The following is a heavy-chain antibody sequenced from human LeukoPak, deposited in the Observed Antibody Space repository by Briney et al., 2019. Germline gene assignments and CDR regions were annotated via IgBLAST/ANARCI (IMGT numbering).Heavy chain of an antibody. Sequence: SETLSLTCTVSGGSISSGDYYWSWIRQPPGKGLEWIGYIYYSGSTYYNPSLKSRVTISVDTSKNQFSLKLSSVTAADTAVYYCARHLGGDNFDYWGQGTLVTVSS. CDR3: ARHLGGDNFDY. CDR1: GGSISSGDYY. D-gene: IGHD3-16*01. CDR2: IYYSGST. V-gene: IGHV4-30-4*08. J-gene: IGHJ4*02.